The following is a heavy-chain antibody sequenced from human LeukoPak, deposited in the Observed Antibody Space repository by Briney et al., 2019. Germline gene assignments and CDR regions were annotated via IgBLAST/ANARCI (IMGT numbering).Heavy chain of an antibody. Sequence: GGSLRLSCAASGFTFSTYWRRWVRQAPGKGLEGVANIKEDGSEKYYGDSVKGRFTISRDNAKNSLYLQMNSLRAEDTAVYYCARDSSGYQWGQGTLVTVSS. CDR2: IKEDGSEK. J-gene: IGHJ4*02. CDR1: GFTFSTYW. D-gene: IGHD3-22*01. V-gene: IGHV3-7*01. CDR3: ARDSSGYQ.